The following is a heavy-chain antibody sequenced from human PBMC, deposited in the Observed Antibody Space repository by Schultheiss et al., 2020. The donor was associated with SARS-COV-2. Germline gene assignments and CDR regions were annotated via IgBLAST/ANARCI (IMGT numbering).Heavy chain of an antibody. J-gene: IGHJ3*02. D-gene: IGHD3-22*01. CDR3: ARVDDSSGYDAFDI. Sequence: SETLSLTCAVYGGSFSGYYWSWIRQPPGKGLDWIGNIYHSGSTYYNPSLKSLVTISVDTSKNQFSLKLSSVTAADTAVYYCARVDDSSGYDAFDIWGQGTMVTVSS. V-gene: IGHV4-34*09. CDR2: IYHSGST. CDR1: GGSFSGYY.